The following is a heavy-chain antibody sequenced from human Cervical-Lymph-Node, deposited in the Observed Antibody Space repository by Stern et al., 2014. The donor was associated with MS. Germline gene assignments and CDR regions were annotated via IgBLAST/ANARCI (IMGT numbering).Heavy chain of an antibody. D-gene: IGHD3-16*01. J-gene: IGHJ3*02. CDR1: GYTFISHG. CDR2: ISHYNGNS. CDR3: SRSASDAFDI. Sequence: VQLVQSGAVLKKPGASMKVSCKASGYTFISHGISWVRQAPGQGLEWMGWISHYNGNSNYAQKFQDRVTMTTDTSTNTAYLELRGLRSDDTAMYYCSRSASDAFDIWGQGTMVTVSS. V-gene: IGHV1-18*01.